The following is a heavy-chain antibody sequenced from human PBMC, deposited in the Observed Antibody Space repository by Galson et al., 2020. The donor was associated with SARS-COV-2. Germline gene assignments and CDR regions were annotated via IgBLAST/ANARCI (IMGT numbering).Heavy chain of an antibody. J-gene: IGHJ4*02. CDR2: ISSSGRTI. CDR1: GFTFSDYY. D-gene: IGHD4-17*01. CDR3: AREGGYGDYGDY. Sequence: GGSLRLSCAASGFTFSDYYMNWIRQAPGKGLEWVSYISSSGRTINYADSVKGRFAISRDNTKNSLYLQMNSLRAEDTAVYYCAREGGYGDYGDYWGQGILVTVSS. V-gene: IGHV3-11*01.